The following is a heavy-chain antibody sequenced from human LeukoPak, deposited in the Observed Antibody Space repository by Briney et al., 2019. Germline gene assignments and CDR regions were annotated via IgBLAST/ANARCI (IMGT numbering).Heavy chain of an antibody. V-gene: IGHV1-69*06. CDR3: ARARDGQVFYYYGMDV. Sequence: SVKVSCKASGGTFSSYAISWVRQAPGQGLEWMGGIIPIFGTANYAQKFQGRVTITADKSTSTAHMELSSLRSGDTAVYYCARARDGQVFYYYGMDVWGKGTTVTVSS. CDR1: GGTFSSYA. J-gene: IGHJ6*04. D-gene: IGHD5/OR15-5a*01. CDR2: IIPIFGTA.